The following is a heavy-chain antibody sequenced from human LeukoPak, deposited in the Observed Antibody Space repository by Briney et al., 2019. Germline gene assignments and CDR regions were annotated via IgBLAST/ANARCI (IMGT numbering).Heavy chain of an antibody. J-gene: IGHJ4*02. CDR1: GGSISSVGYY. Sequence: SETLSLTCTVSGGSISSVGYYWSWIRQHPGKGLEWIGYIYYSGSTYYNPSLKSRVTISVDTSENQFSLRLSSVTAADTAVYYCARGDYGDYDFDYWGQGILDTVSS. D-gene: IGHD4-17*01. V-gene: IGHV4-31*03. CDR2: IYYSGST. CDR3: ARGDYGDYDFDY.